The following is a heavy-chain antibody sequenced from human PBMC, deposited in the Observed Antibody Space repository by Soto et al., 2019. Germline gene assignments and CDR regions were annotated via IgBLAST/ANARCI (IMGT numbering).Heavy chain of an antibody. Sequence: SETLSLTCTVSGGSISSYYWSWIRQPPGKGLEWIGYIYYSGSTNYNPSLKSRVTISVDTSKNQFSLKLSSVTAADTAVYYCARHSYYDFWSGYYISSWFDPWGQGTLVTVSS. CDR1: GGSISSYY. V-gene: IGHV4-59*08. CDR3: ARHSYYDFWSGYYISSWFDP. J-gene: IGHJ5*02. CDR2: IYYSGST. D-gene: IGHD3-3*01.